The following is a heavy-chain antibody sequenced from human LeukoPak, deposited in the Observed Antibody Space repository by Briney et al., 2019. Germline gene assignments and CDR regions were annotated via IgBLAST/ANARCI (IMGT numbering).Heavy chain of an antibody. CDR2: IWYDGSNK. J-gene: IGHJ4*02. CDR3: ARDLVWGSYRYMDY. CDR1: GFTFSSYG. V-gene: IGHV3-33*01. Sequence: GRSLRLSCAASGFTFSSYGMHWVRQAPGKGLEWVAVIWYDGSNKYYADSVKGRFTISRDNSKNTLYLQMNSLRAEDTAVYYCARDLVWGSYRYMDYWGQGTLVTVSS. D-gene: IGHD3-16*02.